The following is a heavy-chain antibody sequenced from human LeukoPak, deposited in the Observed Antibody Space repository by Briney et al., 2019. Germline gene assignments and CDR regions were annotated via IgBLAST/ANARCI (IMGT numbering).Heavy chain of an antibody. V-gene: IGHV4-39*01. CDR3: ARLMRNGNTAAAGG. D-gene: IGHD6-13*01. CDR2: IYYSGST. J-gene: IGHJ4*02. Sequence: SETLSLTCTVSGGSISSSSYYWGWIRQPPGKGLEWIGSIYYSGSTYYNPSLKSRVTISVDTSKNQFSLKLSSVTAADTAVYYCARLMRNGNTAAAGGWGQGTLVTVSS. CDR1: GGSISSSSYY.